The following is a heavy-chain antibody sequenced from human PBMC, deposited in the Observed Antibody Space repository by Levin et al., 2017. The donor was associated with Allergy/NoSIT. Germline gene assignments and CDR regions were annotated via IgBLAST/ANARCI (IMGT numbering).Heavy chain of an antibody. D-gene: IGHD3-3*01. Sequence: SQTLSLTCTVSGVSIRSSTNYWGWIRQPPGKGPEWIGTISYRGTTYYNPSLQSRVTISVDTSKNHFSLKLTSVTAADTAVYYCASRTEYYDSPGPWGQGILVTVSS. CDR1: GVSIRSSTNY. V-gene: IGHV4-39*02. J-gene: IGHJ5*02. CDR3: ASRTEYYDSPGP. CDR2: ISYRGTT.